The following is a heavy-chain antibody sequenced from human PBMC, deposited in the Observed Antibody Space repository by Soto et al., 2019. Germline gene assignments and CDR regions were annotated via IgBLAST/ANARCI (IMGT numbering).Heavy chain of an antibody. CDR1: GGTFSSSA. V-gene: IGHV3-23*01. CDR2: ITASGGST. J-gene: IGHJ6*02. D-gene: IGHD1-26*01. Sequence: XGSLRLSCAASGGTFSSSAMAWVRQAPGKGLEWVSAITASGGSTFYADPVKGRFIISRDNSKNTLYLQMNSLRAEDTAVYYGARDLLRGSLLRYYYGMDVWPQGTTVTVS. CDR3: ARDLLRGSLLRYYYGMDV.